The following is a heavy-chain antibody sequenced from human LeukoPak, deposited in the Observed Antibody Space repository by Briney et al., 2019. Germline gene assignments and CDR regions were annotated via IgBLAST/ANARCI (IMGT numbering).Heavy chain of an antibody. Sequence: GGSLRLSCTGSGFTFGDYLVSWVRQAPGKGLEWVAFIRSRAYGGTTEYAASVKGRFTISRDDSNNIAYLQMNSLKTEDTAAYYCIRDFFSNYGVDFDYWGQGTLVTVSS. CDR3: IRDFFSNYGVDFDY. CDR1: GFTFGDYL. CDR2: IRSRAYGGTT. J-gene: IGHJ4*02. V-gene: IGHV3-49*04. D-gene: IGHD4-11*01.